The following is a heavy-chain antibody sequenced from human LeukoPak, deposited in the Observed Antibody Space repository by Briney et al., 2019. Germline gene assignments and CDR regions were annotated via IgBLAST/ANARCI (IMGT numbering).Heavy chain of an antibody. Sequence: SETLSLTCAVYGGSFSGYYWSWIRQSPGKGLEWIGEINHSGSTNYNPSLKSRVTISVDTSKNQFSLKLSSVTAADTAVYYCARERFGAADYWGQGTLVTVSS. V-gene: IGHV4-34*01. CDR1: GGSFSGYY. CDR2: INHSGST. CDR3: ARERFGAADY. J-gene: IGHJ4*02. D-gene: IGHD3-10*01.